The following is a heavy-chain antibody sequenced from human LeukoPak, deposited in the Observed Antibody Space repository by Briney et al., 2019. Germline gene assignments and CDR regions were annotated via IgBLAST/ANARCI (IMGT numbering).Heavy chain of an antibody. J-gene: IGHJ3*02. Sequence: SVKVSCKASGGTFSSYAISWVRQVPGQGLEWMGRIIPILGIANYAQKFQGRVTITADKSTSTAYMELSSLRSEDTAVYYCARGKQQLVTDAFDIWGQGTMVTVSS. D-gene: IGHD6-13*01. V-gene: IGHV1-69*04. CDR1: GGTFSSYA. CDR3: ARGKQQLVTDAFDI. CDR2: IIPILGIA.